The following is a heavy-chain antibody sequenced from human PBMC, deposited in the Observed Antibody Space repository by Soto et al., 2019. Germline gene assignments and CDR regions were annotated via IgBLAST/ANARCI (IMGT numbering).Heavy chain of an antibody. Sequence: QVQLAQSGAEVKKPGFSVKVSCKASGGTSRSYPISWVRQAPGQGLEWMGGIIPMFGTANYAQKFQGRLTITADDSTSTAYMELSRLRSEDTAVYYCARSNSGNGNSYSPFDYWGQGTLVTVSS. V-gene: IGHV1-69*01. J-gene: IGHJ4*02. CDR3: ARSNSGNGNSYSPFDY. CDR1: GGTSRSYP. CDR2: IIPMFGTA. D-gene: IGHD5-18*01.